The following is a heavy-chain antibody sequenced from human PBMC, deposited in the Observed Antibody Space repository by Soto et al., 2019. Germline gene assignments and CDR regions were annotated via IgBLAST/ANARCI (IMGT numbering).Heavy chain of an antibody. CDR2: ISRSSDHM. D-gene: IGHD1-26*01. CDR1: GFIFSTYS. Sequence: EVQLVESGGGLVKPGGSLRLSCAASGFIFSTYSMNWVRQTPGKGLEWVSSISRSSDHMYYADSVRGRFTISRENAKNSMFLQMNSRGAEETAVYSCTRDFSGGPFDYWGQGALVTVSS. J-gene: IGHJ4*02. CDR3: TRDFSGGPFDY. V-gene: IGHV3-21*01.